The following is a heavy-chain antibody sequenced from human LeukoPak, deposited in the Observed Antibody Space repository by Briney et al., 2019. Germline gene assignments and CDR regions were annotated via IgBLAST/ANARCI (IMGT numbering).Heavy chain of an antibody. D-gene: IGHD3-10*01. J-gene: IGHJ6*03. CDR2: IRYDGSNK. CDR1: GFIFSSYA. CDR3: ARVGGITLALAPSPFPDYNYYYMDV. Sequence: GGSLRLSCAASGFIFSSYAMTWVRQAPGKGLEWVAFIRYDGSNKYYADSVKGRFTISKDNSKNTLFLQMNSLRAEDTAVYYCARVGGITLALAPSPFPDYNYYYMDVWGKGTTVTVSS. V-gene: IGHV3-30*02.